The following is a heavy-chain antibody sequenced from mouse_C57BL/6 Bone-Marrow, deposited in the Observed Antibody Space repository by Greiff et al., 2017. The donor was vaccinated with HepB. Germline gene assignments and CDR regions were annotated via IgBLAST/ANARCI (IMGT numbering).Heavy chain of an antibody. D-gene: IGHD2-3*01. CDR1: GFSLTSYG. CDR2: IWRGGST. CDR3: AKRCDGYYSYWYFDV. Sequence: QVQLQQSGPGLVQPSQSLSITCTVSGFSLTSYGVHWVRQSPGKGLEWLGVIWRGGSTDYNAAFMSRLSITKDNSKSQVFFKMNSLQADDTAIYYCAKRCDGYYSYWYFDVGGTGTTVTVSS. V-gene: IGHV2-5*01. J-gene: IGHJ1*03.